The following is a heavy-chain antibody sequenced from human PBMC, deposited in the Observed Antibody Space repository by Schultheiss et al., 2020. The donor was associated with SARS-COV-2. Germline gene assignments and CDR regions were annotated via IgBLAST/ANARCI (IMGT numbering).Heavy chain of an antibody. D-gene: IGHD1-26*01. V-gene: IGHV1-58*02. Sequence: SVKVSCKASGFTFTSSAMQWVRQARGQRLEWIGWIVVGSGNTNYAQKFQERVTITRDMSTSTAYMELSSLRSEDTAVYYCARGLVWWLWGMDVWGQGTTVTVSS. CDR2: IVVGSGNT. J-gene: IGHJ6*02. CDR3: ARGLVWWLWGMDV. CDR1: GFTFTSSA.